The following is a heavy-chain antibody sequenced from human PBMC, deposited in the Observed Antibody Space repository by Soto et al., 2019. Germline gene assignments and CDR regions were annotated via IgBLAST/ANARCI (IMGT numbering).Heavy chain of an antibody. V-gene: IGHV6-1*01. D-gene: IGHD6-19*01. CDR2: AYYRSKWYN. Sequence: SQTLSLTCAISGDSVSSNSAAWNWIRQSPSRGLEWLGRAYYRSKWYNDYAVSVKSRITINPDTTKNQISLQVNSVAPEDTAVYYCERESAGTYYFDYWGQGTMVTVSS. CDR1: GDSVSSNSAA. CDR3: ERESAGTYYFDY. J-gene: IGHJ4*02.